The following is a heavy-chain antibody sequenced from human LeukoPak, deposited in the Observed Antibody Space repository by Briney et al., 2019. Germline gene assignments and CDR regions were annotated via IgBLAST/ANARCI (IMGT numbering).Heavy chain of an antibody. Sequence: GGSLRLSCAASGFTFSSYGMHWVRQAPGKGLEWVAFIRYDGSNKYYADSVKGRFTISRDNAKNSLYLQMNSLRAEDTAVYYCARDPPGRYCSSTSCYKWNWGQGTLVTVSS. CDR2: IRYDGSNK. D-gene: IGHD2-2*01. CDR1: GFTFSSYG. J-gene: IGHJ4*02. CDR3: ARDPPGRYCSSTSCYKWN. V-gene: IGHV3-30*02.